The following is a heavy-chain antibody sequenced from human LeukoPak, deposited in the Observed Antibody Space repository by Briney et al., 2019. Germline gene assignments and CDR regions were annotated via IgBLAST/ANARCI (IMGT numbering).Heavy chain of an antibody. Sequence: SQTLSLTCTVSGGSISSGGYYWSWIRQHPGKGLEWIGYIYYSGGTYYNPSLKSRVTISADTSKNQFPLKLSSVTAADTAVYYCARGYGGNFKYFDYWGQGTLVTVSS. V-gene: IGHV4-31*03. D-gene: IGHD4-23*01. J-gene: IGHJ4*02. CDR3: ARGYGGNFKYFDY. CDR2: IYYSGGT. CDR1: GGSISSGGYY.